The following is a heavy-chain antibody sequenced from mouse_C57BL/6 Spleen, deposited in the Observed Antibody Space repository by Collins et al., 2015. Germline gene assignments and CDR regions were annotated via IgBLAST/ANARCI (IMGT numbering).Heavy chain of an antibody. D-gene: IGHD1-1*02. CDR2: KKTDTGEP. Sequence: QIQLVQSGPELKKPGETVKISCKASGYTFTEYPMHWVKQTPGKSFKWMGMKKTDTGEPTYAEEFKGRFAISLETSASTAYLQINNLKSEDMATYFCVRGYYYDVWGTGTTVTVSS. J-gene: IGHJ1*03. CDR3: VRGYYYDV. CDR1: GYTFTEYP. V-gene: IGHV9-1*01.